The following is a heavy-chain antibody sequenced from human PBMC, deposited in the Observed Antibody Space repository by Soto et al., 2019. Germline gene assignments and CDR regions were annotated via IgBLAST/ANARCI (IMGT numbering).Heavy chain of an antibody. V-gene: IGHV1-69*06. CDR1: GGTFSSYA. CDR2: IIPIFGTA. J-gene: IGHJ3*02. Sequence: SVKVSCKASGGTFSSYAISWVRQAPGQGLEWMGGIIPIFGTANYAQKFQGRVTITADKSTSTAYMELNSLRSEDTAVYYCASPTLRFLEWNDAFDIWGQGTMVTVS. CDR3: ASPTLRFLEWNDAFDI. D-gene: IGHD3-3*01.